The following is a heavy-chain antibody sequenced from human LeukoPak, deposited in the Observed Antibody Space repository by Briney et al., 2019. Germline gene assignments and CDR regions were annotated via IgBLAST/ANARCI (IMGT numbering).Heavy chain of an antibody. J-gene: IGHJ4*02. D-gene: IGHD3-10*01. Sequence: GESLTISCEGSGYFFNTYWVAWLRQTPGEGLEWMGIISPDDSYTRYSPSFAGHITISADNSISTAYLQWTSLKASDSAMYYCARYTGSFTPLDYWGQGTLVTVSS. CDR3: ARYTGSFTPLDY. CDR2: ISPDDSYT. V-gene: IGHV5-51*01. CDR1: GYFFNTYW.